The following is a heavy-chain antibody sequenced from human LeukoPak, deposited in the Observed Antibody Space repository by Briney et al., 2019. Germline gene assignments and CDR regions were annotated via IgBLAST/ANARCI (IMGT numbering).Heavy chain of an antibody. CDR1: GFTFSSYT. J-gene: IGHJ6*03. Sequence: GGSLRLSCAASGFTFSSYTLNWVRQGPGKGLEWVSSISASGSFVYYADSVKGRFTISRDNAKNSLYLQMNSLRAEDTAMYFCARDLGDPYNYYYYFYMDVWGKGTTVTVSS. CDR3: ARDLGDPYNYYYYFYMDV. D-gene: IGHD5-24*01. CDR2: ISASGSFV. V-gene: IGHV3-21*01.